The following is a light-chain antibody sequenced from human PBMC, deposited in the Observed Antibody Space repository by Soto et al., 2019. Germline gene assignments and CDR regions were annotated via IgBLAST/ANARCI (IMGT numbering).Light chain of an antibody. J-gene: IGKJ5*01. CDR3: QQYYNRPIT. CDR2: DAS. Sequence: TPMTQSPSSLSASACDSVTIACQASQDISNNLNWYQQKPGKAPKLLIYDASNLETGVPSRFSGSGSGTDFTVTISSLQPEDFATYSCQQYYNRPITFGQGTRLEIK. CDR1: QDISNN. V-gene: IGKV1-33*01.